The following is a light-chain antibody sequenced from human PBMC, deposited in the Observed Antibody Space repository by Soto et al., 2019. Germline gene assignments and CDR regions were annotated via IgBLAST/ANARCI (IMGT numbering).Light chain of an antibody. V-gene: IGKV1-5*01. CDR1: QSISNW. CDR2: DAS. CDR3: QQYNIYSWA. Sequence: DIQMTQSPSTLSASVGDRVTITFRASQSISNWLAWYQQRPGKAPKLLIYDASSLQNWVPSRFSGSGSGTEFTLTISSLQPDDIATYYCQQYNIYSWAFGQGTKVHIK. J-gene: IGKJ1*01.